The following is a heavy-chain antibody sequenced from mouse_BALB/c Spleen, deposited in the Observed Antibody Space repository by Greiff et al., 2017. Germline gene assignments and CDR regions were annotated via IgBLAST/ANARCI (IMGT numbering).Heavy chain of an antibody. J-gene: IGHJ3*01. CDR3: NHRHFAY. V-gene: IGHV14-4*02. D-gene: IGHD2-14*01. CDR1: GFNIKDYY. CDR2: IDPENGDT. Sequence: VQLQHSGAELVRSGASVKLSCTASGFNIKDYYMHWVKQRPEQGLEWIGWIDPENGDTEYAPKFQGKATMTADTSSNTAYLQLSSLTSEDTAVYYCNHRHFAYWGQGTLVTVSA.